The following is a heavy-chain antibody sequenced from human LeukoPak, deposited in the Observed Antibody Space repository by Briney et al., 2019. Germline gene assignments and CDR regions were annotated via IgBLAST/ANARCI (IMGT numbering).Heavy chain of an antibody. J-gene: IGHJ3*02. CDR1: GFTFSSYS. V-gene: IGHV3-21*01. CDR2: ISSSSSYI. CDR3: ARDSPYYDSSGYYPSGAFDI. D-gene: IGHD3-22*01. Sequence: GSLRLSCAASGFTFSSYSMNWVRQAPGKGLEWVSSISSSSSYIYYADSVKGRFTISRDNAKNSLNLQMNSLRAEGMAVYYCARDSPYYDSSGYYPSGAFDIWGQGTMVTVSS.